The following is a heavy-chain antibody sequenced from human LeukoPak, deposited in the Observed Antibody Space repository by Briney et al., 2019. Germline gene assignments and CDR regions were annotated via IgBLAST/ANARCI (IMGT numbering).Heavy chain of an antibody. CDR3: AKGRYCTNGVCYLDY. Sequence: GESLRLSCAASGFTFSSYAMSWVRQAPGKGLKWVSAISGSGGSTYYADSVKGRFTISRDNSKNTLYLQMNSLRAEDTAVYYCAKGRYCTNGVCYLDYWGQGTLVTVSS. D-gene: IGHD2-8*01. J-gene: IGHJ4*02. CDR1: GFTFSSYA. CDR2: ISGSGGST. V-gene: IGHV3-23*01.